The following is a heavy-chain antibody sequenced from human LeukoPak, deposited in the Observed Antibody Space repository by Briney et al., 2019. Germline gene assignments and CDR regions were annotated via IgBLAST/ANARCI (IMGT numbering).Heavy chain of an antibody. V-gene: IGHV3-23*01. Sequence: GGSLRLSCAASGVTFSSYAMSWVRQAPGKGLECVSAISGSGGSTYYADSVKGRFTISRDNPKNTLYLQMNSLRAEDTAVYYCAASIAAATFFDYWGQGTLVTVSS. CDR1: GVTFSSYA. CDR3: AASIAAATFFDY. J-gene: IGHJ4*02. D-gene: IGHD6-13*01. CDR2: ISGSGGST.